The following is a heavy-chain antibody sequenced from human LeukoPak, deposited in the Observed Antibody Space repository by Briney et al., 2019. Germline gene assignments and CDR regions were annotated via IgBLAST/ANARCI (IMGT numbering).Heavy chain of an antibody. V-gene: IGHV3-23*01. CDR3: AKVKSGTYYNFDS. Sequence: GGSLRLSCAASGFTFSAYAITWVRQAPGKGLEWVSGISGSGSSTYYADSAKGRFTISRDNSKNTLYLQMNSLRAEDTAAYYCAKVKSGTYYNFDSWGQGTLVTVSS. CDR2: ISGSGSST. J-gene: IGHJ4*02. D-gene: IGHD1-26*01. CDR1: GFTFSAYA.